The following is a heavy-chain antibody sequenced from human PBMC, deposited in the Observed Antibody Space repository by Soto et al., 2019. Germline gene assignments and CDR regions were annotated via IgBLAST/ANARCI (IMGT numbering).Heavy chain of an antibody. CDR2: VGPSGAST. V-gene: IGHV3-23*01. J-gene: IGHJ4*02. Sequence: LRLSCAATGFTFSSYAMSWVRQAPGKGLEWVSVVGPSGASTFYADSVRGRFTISRDNSENTLYLQMNSLRAADTALYFCARSYSYETTGYYRTFDYWGPGTLVTVSS. CDR1: GFTFSSYA. CDR3: ARSYSYETTGYYRTFDY. D-gene: IGHD3-22*01.